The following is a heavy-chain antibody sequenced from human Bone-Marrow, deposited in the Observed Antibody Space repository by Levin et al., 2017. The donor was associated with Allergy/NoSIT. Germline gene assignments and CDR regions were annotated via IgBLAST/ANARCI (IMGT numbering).Heavy chain of an antibody. CDR2: SRNKANSFST. Sequence: GESLKISCATSGFTFSDYYVDWVRQAPGKGLQWVGRSRNKANSFSTEYGASVEGRFSISRDDSKTSLYLQMNSLKTDDTAVYYCTRGRSVAGRTYFDYWGRGTLVTVSS. CDR1: GFTFSDYY. J-gene: IGHJ4*02. V-gene: IGHV3-72*01. CDR3: TRGRSVAGRTYFDY. D-gene: IGHD6-6*01.